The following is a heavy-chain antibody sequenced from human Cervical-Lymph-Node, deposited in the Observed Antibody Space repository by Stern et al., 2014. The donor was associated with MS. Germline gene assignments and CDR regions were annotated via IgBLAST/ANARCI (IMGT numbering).Heavy chain of an antibody. D-gene: IGHD4-23*01. V-gene: IGHV4-59*01. CDR3: ARHSVGVKDFDS. CDR2: VYYNGTT. Sequence: VQLEESGPGLVKPSETLSLTCTVSGGSIRTFSWSWIRQPPGRGLEWIGCVYYNGTTPHTPSLKCRVTMSVDTSKSQLSLRLHSVTAADTAVYYCARHSVGVKDFDSWGQGTLVTVSS. J-gene: IGHJ4*02. CDR1: GGSIRTFS.